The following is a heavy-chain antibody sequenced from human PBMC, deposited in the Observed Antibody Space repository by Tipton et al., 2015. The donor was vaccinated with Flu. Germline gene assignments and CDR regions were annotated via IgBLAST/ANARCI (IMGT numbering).Heavy chain of an antibody. V-gene: IGHV4-4*07. CDR3: ARDRIAVAGGTYYYFGMDV. Sequence: TLSLTCTVSGGSISSYYWSWIRQPAGKGLEWIGRIYTSGSTNYNPPLKSRVTMSVDTSKNQFSLKLSSVTAADTAGYYCARDRIAVAGGTYYYFGMDVWGQGTTVPVPS. CDR2: IYTSGST. CDR1: GGSISSYY. J-gene: IGHJ6*02. D-gene: IGHD6-19*01.